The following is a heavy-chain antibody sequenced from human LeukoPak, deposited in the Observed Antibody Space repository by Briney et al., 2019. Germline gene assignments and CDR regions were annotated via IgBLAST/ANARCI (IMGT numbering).Heavy chain of an antibody. Sequence: GGSLRLSCAASGFTFSSYSMNWVRQAPGKGLEWVSSISSSSSYIYYADSVKGRFTISRDNAKNSLYLQMNSLRAGDTAVYYCAGSYGSGSTFDYWGQGTLVTVSS. CDR2: ISSSSSYI. D-gene: IGHD3-10*01. V-gene: IGHV3-21*01. J-gene: IGHJ4*02. CDR1: GFTFSSYS. CDR3: AGSYGSGSTFDY.